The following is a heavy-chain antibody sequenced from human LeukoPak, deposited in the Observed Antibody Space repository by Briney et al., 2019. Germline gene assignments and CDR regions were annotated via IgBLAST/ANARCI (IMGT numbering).Heavy chain of an antibody. J-gene: IGHJ4*02. CDR1: GGSVSSGSYY. V-gene: IGHV4-61*01. Sequence: SETLSLTCTVSGGSVSSGSYYWSWIRQPPGKGLEWIGYIYYSGSTNYSPSLKSRVTISVDTSKNQFSLKLSSVTAADTAVYYCARTVVTATSPSFDYWGQGTLVTVSS. CDR2: IYYSGST. D-gene: IGHD2-21*02. CDR3: ARTVVTATSPSFDY.